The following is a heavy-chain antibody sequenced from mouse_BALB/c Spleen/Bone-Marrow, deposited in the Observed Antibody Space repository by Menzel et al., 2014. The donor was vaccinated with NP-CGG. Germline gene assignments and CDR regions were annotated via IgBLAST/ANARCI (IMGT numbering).Heavy chain of an antibody. Sequence: VQLQQSGAELVKPGASVKLSCKASGYTFTSYYMYWVKQRPGQGLEWIGEINPSNGGTNFNEKFKSRVTLTVDKSSSTAYMQLSSLTSEDSAVYYCTRLPHWGQGTSVTVSS. D-gene: IGHD5-1*01. J-gene: IGHJ4*01. CDR2: INPSNGGT. CDR3: TRLPH. V-gene: IGHV1S81*02. CDR1: GYTFTSYY.